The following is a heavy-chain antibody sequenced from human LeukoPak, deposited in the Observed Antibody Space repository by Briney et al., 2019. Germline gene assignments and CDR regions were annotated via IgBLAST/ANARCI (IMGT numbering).Heavy chain of an antibody. CDR1: GFTFSGSA. D-gene: IGHD3-22*01. V-gene: IGHV3-73*01. J-gene: IGHJ4*02. Sequence: PGGSLRLSCAASGFTFSGSAMHWVRQASGKGLEWVGRIRSKANSYATAYAASVKGRFTISRDDSKNTAYLQMNSLKTEDTAVYYCTRHGDSSGYRDYWGQGTLVTVSS. CDR2: IRSKANSYAT. CDR3: TRHGDSSGYRDY.